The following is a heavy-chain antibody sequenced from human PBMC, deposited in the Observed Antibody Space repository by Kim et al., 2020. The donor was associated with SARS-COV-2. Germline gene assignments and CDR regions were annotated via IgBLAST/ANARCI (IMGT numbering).Heavy chain of an antibody. V-gene: IGHV4-34*01. CDR3: ARIGSAVAVHEDAFDI. CDR2: INHSGST. J-gene: IGHJ3*02. CDR1: GGSFSGYY. Sequence: SETLSLTCAVYGGSFSGYYWSWIRQPPGKGLEWIGEINHSGSTNYNPSLKSRVTISVDTSKNQFSLKLSSVTAADTAVYYCARIGSAVAVHEDAFDIWGQGTMVTVSS. D-gene: IGHD6-19*01.